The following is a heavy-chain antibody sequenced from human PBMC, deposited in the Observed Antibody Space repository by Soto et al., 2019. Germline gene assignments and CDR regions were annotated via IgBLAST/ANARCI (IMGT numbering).Heavy chain of an antibody. CDR1: GFNFSSYA. CDR2: ISGSGGST. CDR3: AKGYSSGWSPIDY. J-gene: IGHJ4*02. Sequence: GGSLRLSCAASGFNFSSYAMSWVRQAPGKGLEWVSAISGSGGSTYYADSVKGRFTISRDNSKNTLYLQMNSLRAEDTAVYYCAKGYSSGWSPIDYWGQGTLVTVSS. V-gene: IGHV3-23*01. D-gene: IGHD6-19*01.